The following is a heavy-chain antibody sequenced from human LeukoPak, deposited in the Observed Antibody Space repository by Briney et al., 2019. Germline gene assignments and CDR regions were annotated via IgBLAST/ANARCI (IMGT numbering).Heavy chain of an antibody. V-gene: IGHV4-38-2*02. CDR3: ARDPRWLTPDCTSTSCYENYFDP. CDR2: FYHSGSA. Sequence: SETLSLTCGVSGYSISSGYQWAWIRQSPGKGLEWIGSFYHSGSAHYNPSLKSRVTISVETSKNQFSLNMYSVTAADTAVYYCARDPRWLTPDCTSTSCYENYFDPWGQGTLVTVSS. D-gene: IGHD2-2*01. CDR1: GYSISSGYQ. J-gene: IGHJ5*02.